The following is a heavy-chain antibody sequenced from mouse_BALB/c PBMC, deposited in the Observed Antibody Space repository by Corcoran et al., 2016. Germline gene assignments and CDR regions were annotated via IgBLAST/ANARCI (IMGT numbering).Heavy chain of an antibody. V-gene: IGHV14-3*02. CDR1: GFNIKDTY. CDR2: IDPANGNT. CDR3: ARDYRYDEGNAMDY. Sequence: EVQLQQSGAELVKPGASVKLSCTASGFNIKDTYMHWVKQRPEQGLEWIGRIDPANGNTKYDPKFQGKATITADTSSNTAYLQLSSLTSEDTAVYYCARDYRYDEGNAMDYWGQGTSVTVSS. J-gene: IGHJ4*01. D-gene: IGHD2-14*01.